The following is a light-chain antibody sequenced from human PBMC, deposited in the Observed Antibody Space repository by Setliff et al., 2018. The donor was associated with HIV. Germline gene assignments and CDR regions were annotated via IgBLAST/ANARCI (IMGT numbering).Light chain of an antibody. V-gene: IGLV1-40*01. CDR2: TNT. CDR1: TSNIGADFD. Sequence: QSVLTQPPSVSGAPGQRVTISCTGSTSNIGADFDVHWYQHLPEAAPKLLIYTNTNRPSGVPDRFSGSKSGTSASLAITGLQAEDEADYYCQSYDSGLSGSVFGGGTKVTVL. J-gene: IGLJ2*01. CDR3: QSYDSGLSGSV.